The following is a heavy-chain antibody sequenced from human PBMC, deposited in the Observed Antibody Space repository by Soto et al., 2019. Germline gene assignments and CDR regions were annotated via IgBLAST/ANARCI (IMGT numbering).Heavy chain of an antibody. CDR2: IYYSGST. Sequence: QVQLQESGPGLVKPSETLSLTCTVSGGSISSYYWSWIRQPPGKGLEWIGYIYYSGSTNYNPSLKSRVTISVDTSKNQFSLKLRSVTAADTAVYYCAREGTTVVNGAFDYWGQGTLVTVSS. CDR1: GGSISSYY. CDR3: AREGTTVVNGAFDY. J-gene: IGHJ4*02. D-gene: IGHD4-17*01. V-gene: IGHV4-59*01.